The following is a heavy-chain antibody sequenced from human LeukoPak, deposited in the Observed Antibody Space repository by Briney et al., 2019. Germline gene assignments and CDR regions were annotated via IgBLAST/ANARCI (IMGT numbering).Heavy chain of an antibody. J-gene: IGHJ4*02. CDR1: GFIFSDST. Sequence: GRSLRLSCAASGFIFSDSTIHWVRQAPGKGLERVAAASFHGSNTYYADSMKGRFTISRDNSKNTVYLQMNSLRTEDTAVYYCARERSWNGPLDYWGQGTLVTVSS. CDR2: ASFHGSNT. CDR3: ARERSWNGPLDY. D-gene: IGHD1-1*01. V-gene: IGHV3-30*04.